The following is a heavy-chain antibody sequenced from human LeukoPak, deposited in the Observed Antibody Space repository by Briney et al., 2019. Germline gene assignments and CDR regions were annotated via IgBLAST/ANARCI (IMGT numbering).Heavy chain of an antibody. D-gene: IGHD1-7*01. CDR1: GFTFRNHG. V-gene: IGHV3-30*18. CDR3: AKPTDGNYPRPLDY. J-gene: IGHJ4*02. CDR2: ISYDGSNK. Sequence: PGGSLRLSCAASGFTFRNHGMHWVRQAPGKGLEWVAVISYDGSNKYYADSVKGRFTISRDNSKNTLYLQMSSLRAEDTAVYYCAKPTDGNYPRPLDYWGQGTLVTVSS.